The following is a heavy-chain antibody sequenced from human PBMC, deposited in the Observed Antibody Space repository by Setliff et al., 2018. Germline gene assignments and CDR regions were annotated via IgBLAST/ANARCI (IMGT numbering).Heavy chain of an antibody. V-gene: IGHV1-46*01. CDR2: INPSGGRT. Sequence: ASVKVSCKASGYTFTNYHMHWVRQAPGQGLEWMGIINPSGGRTSYAQKFQGRVTMTRDTSTSTVYMELSSLRSEDTALYYCARDSGFVVGVAATRGFFEIWGQGTMVTVSS. D-gene: IGHD2-15*01. CDR1: GYTFTNYH. CDR3: ARDSGFVVGVAATRGFFEI. J-gene: IGHJ3*02.